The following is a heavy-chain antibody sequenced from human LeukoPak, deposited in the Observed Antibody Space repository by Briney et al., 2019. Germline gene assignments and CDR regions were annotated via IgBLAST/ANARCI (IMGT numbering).Heavy chain of an antibody. J-gene: IGHJ4*02. CDR1: GFTYSLFW. CDR3: ARGFASGDYGAD. D-gene: IGHD4-17*01. Sequence: GGSLRLYCAASGFTYSLFWMSWVRQAPGKGLEWVANIKQDGSEKCYVDSVKGRFTISRDNAERSLYLQMNSLRAEDTAVYYCARGFASGDYGADWGQGTLVTVSS. CDR2: IKQDGSEK. V-gene: IGHV3-7*01.